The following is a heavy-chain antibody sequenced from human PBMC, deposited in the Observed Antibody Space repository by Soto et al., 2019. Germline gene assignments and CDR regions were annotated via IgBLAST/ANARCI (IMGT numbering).Heavy chain of an antibody. D-gene: IGHD2-15*01. V-gene: IGHV4-30-2*01. CDR3: ARVGGGYCSGGSCFPTGFDP. Sequence: SETLSLTCAVSGGSISSGGYSWSWIRQPPGKGLEWIGYIYHSGSTYYNPSLKSRVTISVDRSKNQFSLKLSSVTAADTAVYYCARVGGGYCSGGSCFPTGFDPWGQGTLVTVSS. CDR2: IYHSGST. CDR1: GGSISSGGYS. J-gene: IGHJ5*02.